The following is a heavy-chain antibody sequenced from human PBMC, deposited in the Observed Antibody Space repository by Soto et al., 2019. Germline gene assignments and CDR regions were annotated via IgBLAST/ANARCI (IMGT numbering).Heavy chain of an antibody. CDR1: GGSISSYY. CDR3: ASLCSGGSCYKGVSDY. CDR2: IYYSGST. J-gene: IGHJ4*02. D-gene: IGHD2-15*01. V-gene: IGHV4-59*01. Sequence: PSETLSLTCTVSGGSISSYYWSWIRQPPGKGLEWIGYIYYSGSTNYNPSLKSRVTISVDTSKNQFSLKLSSVTAADTAVYYCASLCSGGSCYKGVSDYWGQGTLVTVSS.